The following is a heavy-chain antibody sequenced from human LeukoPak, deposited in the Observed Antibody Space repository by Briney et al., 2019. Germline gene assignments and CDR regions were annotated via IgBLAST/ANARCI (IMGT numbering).Heavy chain of an antibody. CDR3: ACDRDYYDSSGYYNY. V-gene: IGHV3-74*01. Sequence: GGSLRLSCAASGFTFSSYEMNWVRQAPGKGLVWVSRINSDGSGTIYADSVQGRFTISRDNAKNTRYLQMNSLRAEDTAVYYCACDRDYYDSSGYYNYWGQGTLVTVSS. CDR1: GFTFSSYE. D-gene: IGHD3-22*01. CDR2: INSDGSGT. J-gene: IGHJ4*02.